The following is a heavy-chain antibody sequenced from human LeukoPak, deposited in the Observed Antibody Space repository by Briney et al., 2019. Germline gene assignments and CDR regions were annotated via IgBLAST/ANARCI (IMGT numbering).Heavy chain of an antibody. Sequence: SETLSLTCTVSGGSISSSSYYWGWIRQPPGKGLEWIGSIYYSGSTYYNPSLRSRVTISVDTSKNQFSLKLSSVTAADTAVYYCARVPPDYYDTSGHHYLDYWGQGTLVTVSS. D-gene: IGHD3-22*01. V-gene: IGHV4-39*01. J-gene: IGHJ4*02. CDR2: IYYSGST. CDR1: GGSISSSSYY. CDR3: ARVPPDYYDTSGHHYLDY.